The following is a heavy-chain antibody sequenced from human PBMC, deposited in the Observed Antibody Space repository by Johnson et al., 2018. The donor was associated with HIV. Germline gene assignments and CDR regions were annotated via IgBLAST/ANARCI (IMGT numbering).Heavy chain of an antibody. CDR2: IYSGGST. V-gene: IGHV3-53*01. CDR1: GFTVSSNY. Sequence: VQLVESGGGVVQPGGSLRLSCAASGFTVSSNYMSWVRQAPGKGLEWVSVIYSGGSTYYADSVKARFMISRDNAKNSLYLQMNSLRVEDTALYYCARGGYNWNDFLNDAFDMWGQGTVVTVSS. CDR3: ARGGYNWNDFLNDAFDM. D-gene: IGHD1-1*01. J-gene: IGHJ3*02.